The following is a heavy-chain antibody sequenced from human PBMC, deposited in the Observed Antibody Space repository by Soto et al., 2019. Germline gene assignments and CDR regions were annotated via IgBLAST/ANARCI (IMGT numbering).Heavy chain of an antibody. D-gene: IGHD4-17*01. Sequence: PSETLSLTCSILGDSISDTRFYWGWVRQSPEKGLEWIGSISHDGHAYYNPSLKSRVTLFADTSRNQFSLTMKSVTVADTALYFCARQVYGDHLGGNWFDPWGQGALVTVSS. J-gene: IGHJ5*02. V-gene: IGHV4-39*01. CDR1: GDSISDTRFY. CDR3: ARQVYGDHLGGNWFDP. CDR2: ISHDGHA.